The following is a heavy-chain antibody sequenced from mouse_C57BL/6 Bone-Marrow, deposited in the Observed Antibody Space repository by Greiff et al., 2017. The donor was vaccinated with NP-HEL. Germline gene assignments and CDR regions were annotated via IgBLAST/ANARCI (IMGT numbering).Heavy chain of an antibody. J-gene: IGHJ4*01. CDR3: AKNSPYYYGSEAYYYAMDY. V-gene: IGHV2-4*01. CDR1: GFSLTSYG. CDR2: IWSGGST. Sequence: QVQLKESGPGLVQPSQSLSITCTVSGFSLTSYGVHWVRQPPGKGLEWLGVIWSGGSTDYNAAFISRLSISKDNSKSQVFFKMNSLQADDTAIYYCAKNSPYYYGSEAYYYAMDYWGQGTSVTVSS. D-gene: IGHD1-1*01.